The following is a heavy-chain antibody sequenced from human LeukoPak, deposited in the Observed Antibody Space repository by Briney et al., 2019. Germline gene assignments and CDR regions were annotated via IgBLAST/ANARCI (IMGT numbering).Heavy chain of an antibody. CDR2: LSYDGSNK. CDR1: GFTFSSYG. Sequence: GRSLRLSCAASGFTFSSYGMHWVRQAPGKGLEWVAVLSYDGSNKYYADSVKGRFTISRDNSKNTLYLQMNSLRAEDTAVYYCAKDPKTYYCGGDCYTDYWGQGTLVTVSS. CDR3: AKDPKTYYCGGDCYTDY. V-gene: IGHV3-30*18. D-gene: IGHD2-21*02. J-gene: IGHJ4*02.